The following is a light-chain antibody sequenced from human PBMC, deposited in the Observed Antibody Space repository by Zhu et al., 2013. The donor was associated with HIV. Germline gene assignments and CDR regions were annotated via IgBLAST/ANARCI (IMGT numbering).Light chain of an antibody. J-gene: IGKJ2*01. V-gene: IGKV1-39*01. Sequence: DIQMTQSPSSLSALVGDRVTITCRASQTIHSYLNWYQHKPGKAPKVVIYAASSLEGGVPSRFSGSGSGTDFTLTINSLQPEDFATYYCQQSYSDPPTFGQGTKLEIK. CDR2: AAS. CDR1: QTIHSY. CDR3: QQSYSDPPT.